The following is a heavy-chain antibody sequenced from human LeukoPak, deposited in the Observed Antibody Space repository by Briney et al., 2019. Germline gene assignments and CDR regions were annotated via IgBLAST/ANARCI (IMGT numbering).Heavy chain of an antibody. V-gene: IGHV4-59*01. J-gene: IGHJ1*01. Sequence: VKPSETLSLTCTVSXGSISNYYWSWIRQPPGKGLEWFGYIYYSGSTYYNPSLRSRVTISVDTSKNQFSLNLNSVTAADTAVYYCARALSGTYGLFQHWGQGTLVTVSS. CDR3: ARALSGTYGLFQH. D-gene: IGHD1-26*01. CDR2: IYYSGST. CDR1: XGSISNYY.